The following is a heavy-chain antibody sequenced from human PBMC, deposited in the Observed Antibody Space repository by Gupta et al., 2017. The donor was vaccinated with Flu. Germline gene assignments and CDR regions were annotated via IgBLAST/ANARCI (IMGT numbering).Heavy chain of an antibody. CDR2: IYPDGFT. CDR1: GFTVSSKY. CDR3: ARDVRIVGSPDAFDV. D-gene: IGHD1-26*01. V-gene: IGHV3-53*02. J-gene: IGHJ3*01. Sequence: EVQLVETGGDLIQPGGSLRLSCAASGFTVSSKYMSWVRQAPGKGLEWVSVIYPDGFTYYGDSVKGRFIISRDNSMNTLYLQMNSLRVEDTAIYYCARDVRIVGSPDAFDVWGQGTMVTVSS.